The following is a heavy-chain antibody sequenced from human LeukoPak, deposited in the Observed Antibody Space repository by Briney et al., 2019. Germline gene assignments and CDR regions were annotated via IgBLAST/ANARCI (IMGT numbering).Heavy chain of an antibody. CDR3: STAKFDN. CDR1: GFTFSNYW. V-gene: IGHV3-7*01. CDR2: VRQDGSET. J-gene: IGHJ4*02. Sequence: PGGSLRLSCAASGFTFSNYWMSWVRQPPGKGLEWVANVRQDGSETYYVDSVKGRFTISRDNAKNSLYLQMNSLRAEDTAVYYCSTAKFDNWGQGTLVTVSS.